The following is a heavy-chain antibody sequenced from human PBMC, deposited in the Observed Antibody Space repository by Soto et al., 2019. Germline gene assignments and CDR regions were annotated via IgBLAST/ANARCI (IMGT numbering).Heavy chain of an antibody. J-gene: IGHJ4*02. Sequence: GGSLRLSCAASGFTFSSYAMHWVRQAPGKGLEWVAVISYDGSNKYYADSVKGRFTISRDNSKKTLYLQMNSLRAEDTAVYYCARGAPYSSSWQPLLFDYWGQGTLVTVSS. CDR1: GFTFSSYA. CDR3: ARGAPYSSSWQPLLFDY. D-gene: IGHD6-13*01. CDR2: ISYDGSNK. V-gene: IGHV3-30-3*01.